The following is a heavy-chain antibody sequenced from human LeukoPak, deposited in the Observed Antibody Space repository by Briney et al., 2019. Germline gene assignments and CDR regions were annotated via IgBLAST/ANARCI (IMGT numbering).Heavy chain of an antibody. CDR1: GFTFSSYW. V-gene: IGHV3-74*01. CDR3: ARALKYVDANYYYYMDV. D-gene: IGHD5-12*01. Sequence: GGSLRLSCAASGFTFSSYWMHWVRQAPGKGLVWVSRINIDGSSTSYADSVKGRFTISRDNAKNTLYMQMNSLRAEDTAVYYCARALKYVDANYYYYMDVWGKGTTVTLSS. CDR2: INIDGSST. J-gene: IGHJ6*03.